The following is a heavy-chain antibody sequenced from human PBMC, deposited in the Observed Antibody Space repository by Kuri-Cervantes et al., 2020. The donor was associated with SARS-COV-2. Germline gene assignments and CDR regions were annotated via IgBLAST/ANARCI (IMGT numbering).Heavy chain of an antibody. V-gene: IGHV3-23*01. D-gene: IGHD4-17*01. Sequence: GESLRLSCATSGFTFSSYAMTWVRQAPGKGLEWVSALSGSGGSTYYADSVKGRFTISRDNSKNTLYLQMNSLRAEDTAVYYCAKRGLRGGYYFDYWGQGTLVTVSS. CDR3: AKRGLRGGYYFDY. J-gene: IGHJ4*02. CDR2: LSGSGGST. CDR1: GFTFSSYA.